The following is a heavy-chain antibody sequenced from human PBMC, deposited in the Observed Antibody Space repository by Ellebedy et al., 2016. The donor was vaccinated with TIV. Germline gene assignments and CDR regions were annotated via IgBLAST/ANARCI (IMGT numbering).Heavy chain of an antibody. CDR2: IYHTGST. D-gene: IGHD3-10*01. V-gene: IGHV4-38-2*02. J-gene: IGHJ4*02. CDR3: ARWPYYYGSGIVSDYYFDY. CDR1: GYSISSGYY. Sequence: MPGGSLRLSCTVSGYSISSGYYWGWIRQPPGKGLEWIASIYHTGSTYFNLSLKSRVTISVATSKNQFSLKLSSVTAADTAVYYCARWPYYYGSGIVSDYYFDYWGQGTLVTVSS.